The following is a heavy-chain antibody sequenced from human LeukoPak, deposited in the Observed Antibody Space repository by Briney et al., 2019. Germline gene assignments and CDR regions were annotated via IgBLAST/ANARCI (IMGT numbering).Heavy chain of an antibody. CDR1: GGTFSSYA. CDR2: IIPIFGTA. V-gene: IGHV1-69*06. J-gene: IGHJ5*02. Sequence: PVKVSCKASGGTFSSYAISWVRQAPGQGLEWMGGIIPIFGTANYAQKFQGRVTITADKSTSTAYMELSSLRYEDTAVYYFARGIVVVVAATHGVYNWFDPWGQGTLVTVSS. D-gene: IGHD2-15*01. CDR3: ARGIVVVVAATHGVYNWFDP.